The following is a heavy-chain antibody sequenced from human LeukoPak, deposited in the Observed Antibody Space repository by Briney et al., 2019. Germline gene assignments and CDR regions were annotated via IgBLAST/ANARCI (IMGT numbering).Heavy chain of an antibody. J-gene: IGHJ4*02. V-gene: IGHV1-24*01. Sequence: ASVKVSCKVSGYTLTELSMHWVRQPPGKGLEWMGRLDPEDGETIYAQKFQGRVTMTADTSTDTAYMELSSLRSQDTAVYYCATEGKMVRGVYTDYWGQGTLVTVSS. D-gene: IGHD3-10*01. CDR1: GYTLTELS. CDR2: LDPEDGET. CDR3: ATEGKMVRGVYTDY.